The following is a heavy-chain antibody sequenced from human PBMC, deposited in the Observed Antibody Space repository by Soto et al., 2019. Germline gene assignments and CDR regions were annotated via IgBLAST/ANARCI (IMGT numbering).Heavy chain of an antibody. CDR2: INPSGGST. CDR1: GYTFTSYY. D-gene: IGHD3-22*01. J-gene: IGHJ4*02. Sequence: ASVKVSCKASGYTFTSYYMYWVRQAPGQGLEWMGIINPSGGSTSYAQKFQGRVTMTRDTSTSTVYMELSSLRSEDTAVYYCARVDEGDYYDSSGYYHFDYWGQGTLVTVSS. CDR3: ARVDEGDYYDSSGYYHFDY. V-gene: IGHV1-46*01.